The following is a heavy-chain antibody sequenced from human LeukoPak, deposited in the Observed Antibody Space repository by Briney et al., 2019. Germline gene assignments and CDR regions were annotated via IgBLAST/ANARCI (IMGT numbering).Heavy chain of an antibody. V-gene: IGHV4-59*01. CDR3: AREQLDYDILTGYYQTLPDAFDI. CDR2: IYYSGST. J-gene: IGHJ3*02. D-gene: IGHD3-9*01. Sequence: SETLSLTCTGSGGSISSYYWSWIRQPPGKGLEWIGYIYYSGSTNYNPPLKSRVTISVDTSKNQFSLKLSSVTAADTAVYYCAREQLDYDILTGYYQTLPDAFDIWGQGTMVTVSS. CDR1: GGSISSYY.